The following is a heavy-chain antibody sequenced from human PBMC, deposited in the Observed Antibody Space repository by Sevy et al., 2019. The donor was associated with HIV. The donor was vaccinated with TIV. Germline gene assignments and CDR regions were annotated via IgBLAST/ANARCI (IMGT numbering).Heavy chain of an antibody. V-gene: IGHV3-15*07. Sequence: GGSLRLSCAASGFSFNIPWMNWVRQTPGKGLEWVGHIKSRIDGGTTDYAAAVRGRFTISRDDSTDMLYLQMNSLKAEDTAIYYCTTGLPPPRYYCSCYAFAIWGQGTMVAASS. J-gene: IGHJ3*02. D-gene: IGHD2-15*01. CDR3: TTGLPPPRYYCSCYAFAI. CDR2: IKSRIDGGTT. CDR1: GFSFNIPW.